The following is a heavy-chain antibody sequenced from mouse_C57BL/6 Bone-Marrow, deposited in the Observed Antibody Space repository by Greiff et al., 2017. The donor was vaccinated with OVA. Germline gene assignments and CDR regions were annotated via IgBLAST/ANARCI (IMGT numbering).Heavy chain of an antibody. J-gene: IGHJ2*01. V-gene: IGHV1-7*01. CDR2: INPSSGYT. Sequence: QVQLQQSGAELAKPGASVKLSCKASGYTFTSYWMHWVKQRPGQGLEWIGYINPSSGYTKYNQKFKDKATLTADKSSNTAYMQLSSLTYEDSAVYYCASLTTNYWGQGTTLTVSS. CDR1: GYTFTSYW. CDR3: ASLTTNY. D-gene: IGHD1-1*01.